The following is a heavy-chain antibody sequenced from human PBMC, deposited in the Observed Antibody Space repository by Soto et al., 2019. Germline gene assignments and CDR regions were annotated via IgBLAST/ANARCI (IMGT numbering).Heavy chain of an antibody. J-gene: IGHJ5*02. V-gene: IGHV3-74*01. Sequence: GGFLRLSCAASGFTFSSYWMHWVRQAPGKGLVWVSRINSDGSSTTYADSVKGRFTISRDNAKNTLYLQMNSLRAEDTAVYYCARAVQGIAVAGTVRWFDPWGQGTLVTVSS. D-gene: IGHD6-19*01. CDR3: ARAVQGIAVAGTVRWFDP. CDR1: GFTFSSYW. CDR2: INSDGSST.